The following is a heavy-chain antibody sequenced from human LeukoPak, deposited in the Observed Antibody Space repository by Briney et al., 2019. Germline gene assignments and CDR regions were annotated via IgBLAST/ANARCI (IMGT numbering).Heavy chain of an antibody. CDR3: ARAPPRITMIGIGDY. Sequence: APVKVSCKASGYTFTSYGISWVRQAPGQGLEWMGWISAYNGNTNYAQKLQGRVTMTTDTSTSTAYMELRSLRSDDTAVYYCARAPPRITMIGIGDYWGQGTLVTVSS. V-gene: IGHV1-18*01. D-gene: IGHD3-22*01. J-gene: IGHJ4*02. CDR2: ISAYNGNT. CDR1: GYTFTSYG.